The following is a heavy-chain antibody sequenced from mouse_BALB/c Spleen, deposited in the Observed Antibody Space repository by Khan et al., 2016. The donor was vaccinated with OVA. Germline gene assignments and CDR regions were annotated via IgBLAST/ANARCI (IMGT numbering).Heavy chain of an antibody. Sequence: QVQLKQSGPGLVAPSQSLSITCTASGFSLTGYGVNWVRQPPGKGLEWLGMIWGDGSTDYYSALKSRLSISKYNAKGQIILKMNMRQTDDTARDCYSRVTSVVDAMDHWGQGTSVTVSA. D-gene: IGHD1-1*01. CDR1: GFSLTGYG. CDR3: SRVTSVVDAMDH. CDR2: IWGDGST. V-gene: IGHV2-6-7*01. J-gene: IGHJ4*01.